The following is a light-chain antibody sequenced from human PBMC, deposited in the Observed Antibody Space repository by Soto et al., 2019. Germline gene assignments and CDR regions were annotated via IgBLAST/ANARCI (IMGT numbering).Light chain of an antibody. V-gene: IGKV1-8*01. CDR3: QQYNSYPIT. Sequence: AIRMTQSPSSLSASTGDRVTITCRASQGISSYLAWYQQKPGKAPKLLIYAASTLQSGVPSRFSGSGSGTEFTLTISSLQPDDFATYYCQQYNSYPITFGQGTRLEI. J-gene: IGKJ5*01. CDR1: QGISSY. CDR2: AAS.